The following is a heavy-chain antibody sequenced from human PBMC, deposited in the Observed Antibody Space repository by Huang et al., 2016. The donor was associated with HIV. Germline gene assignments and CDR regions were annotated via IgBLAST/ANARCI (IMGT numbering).Heavy chain of an antibody. V-gene: IGHV4-34*02. CDR1: GGSFSGYF. CDR2: SNHAVVT. CDR3: AREIMISFGGPFDS. D-gene: IGHD3-16*01. J-gene: IGHJ5*01. Sequence: VQLEQWGAGLLKPSETLSLTCAVYGGSFSGYFWYWIRQSPGKGLEWIGQSNHAVVTDYNPSLKSRATISVDTSKNQFSLRLTSVTAADTAIYYCAREIMISFGGPFDSWGHGNLVTVSS.